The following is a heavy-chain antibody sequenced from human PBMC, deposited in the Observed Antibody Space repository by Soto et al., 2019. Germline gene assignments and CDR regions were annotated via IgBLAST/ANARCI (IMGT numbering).Heavy chain of an antibody. D-gene: IGHD3-22*01. J-gene: IGHJ4*02. CDR2: INHSANT. Sequence: QVQLQQWGAGLLKPSETLSLTCAVYGGSFSGHSWSWIRQPPGKGLEWIGEINHSANTNYSPSLKCRVIISVDTSKNQFSLKVSSVTAADTAVYYCARGDNSGYYTWAEWSQGTLVTVSS. CDR1: GGSFSGHS. V-gene: IGHV4-34*01. CDR3: ARGDNSGYYTWAE.